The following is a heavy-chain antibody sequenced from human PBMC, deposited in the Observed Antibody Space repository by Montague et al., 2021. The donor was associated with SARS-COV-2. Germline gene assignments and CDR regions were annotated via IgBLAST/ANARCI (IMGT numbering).Heavy chain of an antibody. CDR1: GGSFSGYY. V-gene: IGHV4-34*01. J-gene: IGHJ6*02. CDR3: ARGSWHIVVVTAIRDGYYGMDV. CDR2: INHSGST. Sequence: SETLSLTCAVYGGSFSGYYWSWIRQPPGKGLEWIGEINHSGSTNYNPSLKSRVTISVDTSKNQFSLKLSSVTAADTAVYYCARGSWHIVVVTAIRDGYYGMDVWGQGTTVTASS. D-gene: IGHD2-21*02.